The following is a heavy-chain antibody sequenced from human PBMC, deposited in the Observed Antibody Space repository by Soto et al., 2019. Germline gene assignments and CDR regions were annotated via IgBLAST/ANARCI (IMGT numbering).Heavy chain of an antibody. Sequence: LSLTCGVSGGSLSGATYSWNWIRQPPGKGLEWIGYIFPSGTTYYNPSLKSRVTISVDVSKNQFSLSLRSLTAADTAVYYCARSREFDYWSQGTLVTVSS. V-gene: IGHV4-30-2*01. CDR2: IFPSGTT. J-gene: IGHJ4*02. CDR3: ARSREFDY. CDR1: GGSLSGATYS.